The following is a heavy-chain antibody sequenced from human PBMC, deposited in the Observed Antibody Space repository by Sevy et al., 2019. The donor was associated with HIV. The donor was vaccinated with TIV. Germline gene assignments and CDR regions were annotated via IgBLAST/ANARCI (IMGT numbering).Heavy chain of an antibody. CDR1: GFTFSSYA. Sequence: GGSLRLSCAASGFTFSSYAMHWVRQAPGKGLEWVAVISYDGSNKYYADSVKGRFTISRDNSKNTLYLQMNSLRAEDTAVYYRARDMPSAMVTWARVRPFDYWGQGTLVTVSS. CDR3: ARDMPSAMVTWARVRPFDY. CDR2: ISYDGSNK. J-gene: IGHJ4*02. D-gene: IGHD5-18*01. V-gene: IGHV3-30-3*01.